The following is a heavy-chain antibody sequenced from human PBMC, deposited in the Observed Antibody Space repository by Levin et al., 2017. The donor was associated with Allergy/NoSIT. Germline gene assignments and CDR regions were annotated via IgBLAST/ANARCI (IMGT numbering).Heavy chain of an antibody. CDR2: ISWNSGSI. J-gene: IGHJ3*02. CDR1: GFTFDDYA. V-gene: IGHV3-9*01. Sequence: GGSLRLSCAASGFTFDDYAMHWVRQAPGKGLEWVSGISWNSGSIGYADSVKGRFTISRDNAKNSLYLQMNSLRTEDSALYYCARDNIGLPDAFDIWGQGTMVIVSS. CDR3: ARDNIGLPDAFDI. D-gene: IGHD3-10*01.